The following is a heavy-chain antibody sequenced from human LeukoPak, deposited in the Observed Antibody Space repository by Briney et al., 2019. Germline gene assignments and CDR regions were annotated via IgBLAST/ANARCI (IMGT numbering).Heavy chain of an antibody. D-gene: IGHD3-10*01. Sequence: ASVKVSCKASGYTFTSYGISWVRQAPGQGLEWMGWISAYNGNTNYAQKLQGRVTMTTDTSTSTAYMELRSLRSDDTAVYYCARGQGITMVRGVIIPYYYYMDVWGKGTTVTISS. CDR2: ISAYNGNT. V-gene: IGHV1-18*01. J-gene: IGHJ6*03. CDR1: GYTFTSYG. CDR3: ARGQGITMVRGVIIPYYYYMDV.